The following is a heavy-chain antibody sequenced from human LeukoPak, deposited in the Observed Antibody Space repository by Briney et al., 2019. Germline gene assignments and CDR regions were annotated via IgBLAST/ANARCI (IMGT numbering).Heavy chain of an antibody. CDR1: GGSVGSGGYC. J-gene: IGHJ5*02. CDR2: IYYSGST. Sequence: SETLSLTCTVSGGSVGSGGYCWSWIRQPPGKGLEWIGYIYYSGSTYYNHNPSLKSRVTISVDTSKNQFSLKLSSVTAADTAVYYCARHLTSGDHWFDPWGQGTLVTVSS. V-gene: IGHV4-30-2*03. CDR3: ARHLTSGDHWFDP. D-gene: IGHD6-19*01.